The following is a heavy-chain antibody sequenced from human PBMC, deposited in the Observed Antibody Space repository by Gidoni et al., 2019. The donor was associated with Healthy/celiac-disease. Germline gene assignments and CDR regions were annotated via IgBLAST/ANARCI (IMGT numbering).Heavy chain of an antibody. D-gene: IGHD4-17*01. J-gene: IGHJ6*02. Sequence: QVQLVQSGAEVTKPGASVKVSCKASGYPFTGYYMHWVRQAPGQGLGWMGWINPNSGGTNYAQKFQGWVTMTRDTSISTAYMELSRLRSDDTAVYYCAREHMTTDYGMDVWGQGTTVTVSS. CDR3: AREHMTTDYGMDV. CDR1: GYPFTGYY. V-gene: IGHV1-2*04. CDR2: INPNSGGT.